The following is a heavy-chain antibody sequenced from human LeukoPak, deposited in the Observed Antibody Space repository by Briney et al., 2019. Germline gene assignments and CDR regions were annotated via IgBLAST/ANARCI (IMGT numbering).Heavy chain of an antibody. CDR3: ARVRFGEERAWAY. D-gene: IGHD3-10*01. CDR2: ITPEGGDT. V-gene: IGHV1-2*02. CDR1: GYTFSDFY. J-gene: IGHJ4*02. Sequence: ASVRVSCKASGYTFSDFYIHWVRQAPGQGLEYVGWITPEGGDTYSPQRFQGRVTMTRDGSISTAYMELRSLRSDDTAVYFCARVRFGEERAWAYWGQGTLVTVPS.